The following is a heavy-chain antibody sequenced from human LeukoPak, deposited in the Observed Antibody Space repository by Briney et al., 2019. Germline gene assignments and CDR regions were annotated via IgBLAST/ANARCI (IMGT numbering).Heavy chain of an antibody. V-gene: IGHV4-34*01. D-gene: IGHD2-15*01. Sequence: SETLSLTCAVYGGSFSGYYWSWIRQPPGKGLEWIGEINHSGSTNYNPSLKSRVTISVDTSKNQFSLKLSSVTAADTAVYYCARLSGLGYCSGGSCLRSYYFDYWGQGTLVTVSS. CDR2: INHSGST. CDR3: ARLSGLGYCSGGSCLRSYYFDY. CDR1: GGSFSGYY. J-gene: IGHJ4*02.